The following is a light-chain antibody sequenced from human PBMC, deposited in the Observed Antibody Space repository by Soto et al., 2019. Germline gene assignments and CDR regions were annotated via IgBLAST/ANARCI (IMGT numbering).Light chain of an antibody. V-gene: IGKV3-15*01. Sequence: EIVMTQSPATLSVSPGERATLSCRASQSVSRNLAWYQQKPGQAPRLLIRGASTRATGIPARFSGSGSGTEYTLTISSLQSEDFAVYYCQRYNDWPRTFGQGTKVDIK. CDR2: GAS. CDR1: QSVSRN. CDR3: QRYNDWPRT. J-gene: IGKJ1*01.